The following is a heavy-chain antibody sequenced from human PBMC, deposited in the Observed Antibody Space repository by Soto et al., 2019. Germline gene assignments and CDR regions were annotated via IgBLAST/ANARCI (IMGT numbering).Heavy chain of an antibody. Sequence: EVQLVESGGGLVKRGGSLRLSCAASGFMFTSYSMVWVRLAPGRGLEWVASISTGSDSIYYADSVKGRFTVSRDNAKNSLYLQMNNLRVEDTAVYFCARDRSADRFVQYFQHWGQGAQVTVSS. CDR3: ARDRSADRFVQYFQH. CDR2: ISTGSDSI. J-gene: IGHJ1*01. D-gene: IGHD6-19*01. V-gene: IGHV3-21*01. CDR1: GFMFTSYS.